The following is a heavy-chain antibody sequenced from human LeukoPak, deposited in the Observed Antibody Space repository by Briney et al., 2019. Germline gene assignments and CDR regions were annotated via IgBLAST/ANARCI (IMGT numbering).Heavy chain of an antibody. CDR3: AKGPNSVGVYFDY. CDR1: GFTFSSYG. J-gene: IGHJ4*02. V-gene: IGHV3-30*02. D-gene: IGHD1-26*01. Sequence: GGSLRLSCAASGFTFSSYGMHWVRQAPGKGLGWVAFIRYDGSNKYSADSVKGRFTISRDNSKNTLYLQMNSPRAEDTAVYFWAKGPNSVGVYFDYWGQGTLVTVSS. CDR2: IRYDGSNK.